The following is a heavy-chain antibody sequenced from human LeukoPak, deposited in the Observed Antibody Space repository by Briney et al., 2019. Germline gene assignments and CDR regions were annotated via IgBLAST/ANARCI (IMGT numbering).Heavy chain of an antibody. D-gene: IGHD3-3*01. CDR3: ADYGVSGVRNNFY. J-gene: IGHJ4*02. Sequence: PGGSLRLSCAASGLAFSSYAMSWVRQAPGKGLEWVSTTSVASNTFYADSVKGRFTISTDNSRNTVYLQMTSLRADDTAVYYCADYGVSGVRNNFYWGQGTLVTVSS. CDR1: GLAFSSYA. CDR2: TSVASNT. V-gene: IGHV3-23*01.